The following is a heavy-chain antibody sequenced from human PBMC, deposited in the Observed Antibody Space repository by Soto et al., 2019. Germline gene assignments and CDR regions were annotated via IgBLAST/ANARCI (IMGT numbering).Heavy chain of an antibody. CDR3: TRFYHFWSGYYNGRGMDV. CDR1: AFTFGDYA. Sequence: GALRVSCTPAAFTFGDYAMSQVRQAAGNGLDLVGFIRSKAYGGTTEYAASVKGRFTISRDDSKSIAYLQMNRLKTEDTAVYYCTRFYHFWSGYYNGRGMDVWGQGTTVTVSS. D-gene: IGHD3-3*01. V-gene: IGHV3-49*04. CDR2: IRSKAYGGTT. J-gene: IGHJ6*01.